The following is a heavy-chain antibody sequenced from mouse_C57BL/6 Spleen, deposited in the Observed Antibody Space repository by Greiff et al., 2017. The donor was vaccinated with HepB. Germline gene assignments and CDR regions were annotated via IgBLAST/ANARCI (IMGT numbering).Heavy chain of an antibody. CDR2: IHPNSGST. Sequence: VQLQQPGAELVKPGASVKLSCKASGYTFTSYWMHWVKQRPGQGLEWIGMIHPNSGSTNYNEKFKSKATLTVDKSSSTAYMQLSSLTSEDSAVYYCARGYGNYEKIGPFDYWGQGTTLTVSS. CDR1: GYTFTSYW. CDR3: ARGYGNYEKIGPFDY. V-gene: IGHV1-64*01. J-gene: IGHJ2*01. D-gene: IGHD2-1*01.